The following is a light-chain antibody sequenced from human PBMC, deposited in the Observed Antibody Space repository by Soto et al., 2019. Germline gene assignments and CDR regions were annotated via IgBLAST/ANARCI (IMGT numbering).Light chain of an antibody. J-gene: IGLJ2*01. CDR2: GVS. CDR3: GSDTTSSTVI. CDR1: SSDVGDHNS. V-gene: IGLV2-14*03. Sequence: QSALTQPASVSGSPGQSVTISCTGTSSDVGDHNSVSWYQQQPGKAPKLMIYGVSNRPSGVSNRFSGSKSGNTASLTISGLQADDEADYYCGSDTTSSTVIFGGGTKLTFL.